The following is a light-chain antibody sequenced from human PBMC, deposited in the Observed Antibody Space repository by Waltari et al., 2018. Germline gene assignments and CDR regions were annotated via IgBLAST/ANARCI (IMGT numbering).Light chain of an antibody. Sequence: DIQMTQSPSTLSASVGDRVTITCRASQSISNYLAWYQQKPGKAPNLLIYKASILKSGVSSRFSGSGSGTQFTLTISSLQHGDFATYFCQQYNTYSSFGQGTKLEIK. J-gene: IGKJ2*01. CDR2: KAS. CDR3: QQYNTYSS. CDR1: QSISNY. V-gene: IGKV1-5*03.